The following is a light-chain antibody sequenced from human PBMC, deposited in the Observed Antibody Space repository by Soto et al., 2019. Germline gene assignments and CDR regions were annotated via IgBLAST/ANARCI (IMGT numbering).Light chain of an antibody. V-gene: IGKV3-15*01. CDR2: GAS. Sequence: EIVMPQSPATLSVSPGEGDTLSCRASQSVSSKFAWYQQKPGQAPRLLIYGASTRATGIPARLSGSASGTEFALTISSLPAEDFAVYYCQQYDNLPFTFGPGTKVDIK. J-gene: IGKJ3*01. CDR3: QQYDNLPFT. CDR1: QSVSSK.